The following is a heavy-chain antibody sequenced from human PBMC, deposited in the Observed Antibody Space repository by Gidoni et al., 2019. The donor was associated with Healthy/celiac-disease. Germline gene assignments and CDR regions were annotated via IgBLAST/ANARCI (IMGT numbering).Heavy chain of an antibody. D-gene: IGHD3-3*01. CDR1: GYTLTELS. Sequence: QVQLVQSGAEVKKPEASVKVSCKVSGYTLTELSMHWVRQAPGKGLEWMGGFDPEDGETIYAQKFQGRVTMIEDTSTDTAYMELSSLRSEDTAVYYCATPGVRLAFLEWHRYGMDVWGQGTTVTVSS. J-gene: IGHJ6*02. CDR2: FDPEDGET. CDR3: ATPGVRLAFLEWHRYGMDV. V-gene: IGHV1-24*01.